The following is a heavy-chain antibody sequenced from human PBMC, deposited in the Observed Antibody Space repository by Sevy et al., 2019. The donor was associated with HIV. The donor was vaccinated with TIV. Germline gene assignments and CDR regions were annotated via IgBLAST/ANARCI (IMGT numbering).Heavy chain of an antibody. V-gene: IGHV3-43*01. CDR3: AKDLGDSSSCYDAFDI. CDR2: ISWDGGST. J-gene: IGHJ3*02. CDR1: GFTFDDYT. Sequence: GGSLRLSCAASGFTFDDYTMHWVRQAPGKGLEWVSLISWDGGSTYYADSVKGRFTISRDNSKNSPYLQMNSLRTEDTALYYCAKDLGDSSSCYDAFDIWGQGTMVTVSS. D-gene: IGHD6-13*01.